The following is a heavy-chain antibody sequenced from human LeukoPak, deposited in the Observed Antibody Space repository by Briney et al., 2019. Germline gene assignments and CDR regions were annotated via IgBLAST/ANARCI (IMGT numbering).Heavy chain of an antibody. Sequence: GGSLRLSCAASGFTFSSYSMNWVRQAPGKGLEWVSSISSSSSYIYYADSVKGRFTISRDNAKNSLYLQMNSLRAEDTAVYYCARDSYSSSWPYYYGMDVWGQGTTVTVSS. J-gene: IGHJ6*02. CDR1: GFTFSSYS. D-gene: IGHD6-13*01. CDR2: ISSSSSYI. CDR3: ARDSYSSSWPYYYGMDV. V-gene: IGHV3-21*01.